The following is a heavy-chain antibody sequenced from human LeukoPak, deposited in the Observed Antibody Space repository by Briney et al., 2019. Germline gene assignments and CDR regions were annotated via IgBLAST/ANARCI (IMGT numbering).Heavy chain of an antibody. Sequence: PGGSLRLSCAASGFTFSDHHMDWVRQAPGRGLEWVGRIRNKAKRYATDYAASVKGRFTNSRDDSKNSLYLQMDGLKTEDTAVYYCARGGYCSGGNCFGNDFWGQGTLVTVSS. J-gene: IGHJ4*02. CDR2: IRNKAKRYAT. CDR3: ARGGYCSGGNCFGNDF. CDR1: GFTFSDHH. D-gene: IGHD2-15*01. V-gene: IGHV3-72*01.